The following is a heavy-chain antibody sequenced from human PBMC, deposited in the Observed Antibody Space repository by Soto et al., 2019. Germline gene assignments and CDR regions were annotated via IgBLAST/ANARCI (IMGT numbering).Heavy chain of an antibody. D-gene: IGHD2-2*01. Sequence: ASVKVSCKASGYTFTSYAMNGVRQAPGEGLEWMGWINTNTGNPTYAQGFTGRFVFSLDTSVSTAYLQICSLKAEDTAVYYCARDFSEGKAATPYYYYYGMDVWGQGTTVTVSS. CDR1: GYTFTSYA. CDR3: ARDFSEGKAATPYYYYYGMDV. J-gene: IGHJ6*02. V-gene: IGHV7-4-1*01. CDR2: INTNTGNP.